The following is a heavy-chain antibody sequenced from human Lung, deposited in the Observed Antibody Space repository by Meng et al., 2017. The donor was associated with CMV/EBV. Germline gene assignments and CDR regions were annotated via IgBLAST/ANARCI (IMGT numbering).Heavy chain of an antibody. CDR1: GFIFRGYA. Sequence: GESLKISCVGSGFIFRGYAMSWVRQAPGKGLEWVSSIRGRTRVSSMSDSGEKTHYADSVKGRFTISRDNSKNTLFLEMTGLGVEDTALYYCANNEAMTGYDHQYAFGIWGQGTXVTVSS. D-gene: IGHD5-12*01. CDR3: ANNEAMTGYDHQYAFGI. J-gene: IGHJ3*02. CDR2: IRGRTRVSSMSDSGEKT. V-gene: IGHV3-23*01.